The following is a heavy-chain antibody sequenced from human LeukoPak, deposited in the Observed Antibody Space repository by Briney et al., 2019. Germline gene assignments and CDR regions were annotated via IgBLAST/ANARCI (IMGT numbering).Heavy chain of an antibody. CDR1: GFTFTSYE. CDR3: ARDRYTVMVMGYYGMDV. J-gene: IGHJ6*04. Sequence: GGSLRLSCAASGFTFTSYEMNWVRQSPGKGLEWVSYISSSGSTICYADSVKGRFTISRDNAKNSLYLQMNSLRAEDTAVCYCARDRYTVMVMGYYGMDVWGKGTTVTVSS. V-gene: IGHV3-48*03. D-gene: IGHD5-18*01. CDR2: ISSSGSTI.